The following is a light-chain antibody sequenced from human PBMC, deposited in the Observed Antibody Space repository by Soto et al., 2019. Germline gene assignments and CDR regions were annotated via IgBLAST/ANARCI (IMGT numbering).Light chain of an antibody. V-gene: IGKV1-5*01. CDR1: QAISVS. CDR3: QQYEKYST. CDR2: DAS. J-gene: IGKJ1*01. Sequence: IQMTQSPSTLSASVGDTVTISGRASQAISVSLAWYRQKPGKAPNLLIYDASTLQEWVPSRFSGSGSGTEFTLTVTRLQPDDFATYFCQQYEKYSTFGHGTKVDVK.